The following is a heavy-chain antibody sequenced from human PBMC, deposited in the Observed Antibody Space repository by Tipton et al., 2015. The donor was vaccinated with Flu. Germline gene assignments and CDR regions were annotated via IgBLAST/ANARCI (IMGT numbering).Heavy chain of an antibody. CDR1: GFTFSSYA. CDR3: ARGPRDSSLIDY. J-gene: IGHJ4*02. V-gene: IGHV3-23*01. D-gene: IGHD3-22*01. CDR2: ISGSGGTT. Sequence: SLRLSCAASGFTFSSYAMTWVRQAPGKGLEWVSVISGSGGTTFYADSVKGGRFTIARDNSRDTLYLQMNSLRAEDTAVYYCARGPRDSSLIDYWGQGTLVTVSS.